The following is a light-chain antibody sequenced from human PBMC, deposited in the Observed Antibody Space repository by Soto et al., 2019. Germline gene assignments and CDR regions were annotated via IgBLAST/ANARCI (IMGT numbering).Light chain of an antibody. CDR2: STS. V-gene: IGKV3-20*01. Sequence: EIVLTQSPGALSLSPGETATLSCRASQYVDSNYVAWYKQTPGQPPRLLIRSTSFRATGVPDRFSGSGSGTDFTLTISRLEPEDFGVYYCQQYVGSPGTFGLGTKLEIK. CDR1: QYVDSNY. J-gene: IGKJ2*01. CDR3: QQYVGSPGT.